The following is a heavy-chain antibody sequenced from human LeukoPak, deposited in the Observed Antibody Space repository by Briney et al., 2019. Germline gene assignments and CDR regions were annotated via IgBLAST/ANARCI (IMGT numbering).Heavy chain of an antibody. CDR3: ARTTMVRGTYYMDV. CDR1: GGSISSYY. J-gene: IGHJ6*03. D-gene: IGHD3-10*01. Sequence: TSETLSLTCTVSGGSISSYYWSWIRQPPGKGLEWIGYIYYSGYTNYNPSLKSRVTISVDTSKNQYSLKLSSVTAADTAVYYCARTTMVRGTYYMDVWGKGTTVTISS. V-gene: IGHV4-59*01. CDR2: IYYSGYT.